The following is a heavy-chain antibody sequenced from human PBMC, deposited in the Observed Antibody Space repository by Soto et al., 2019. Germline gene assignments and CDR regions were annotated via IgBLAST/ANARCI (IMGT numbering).Heavy chain of an antibody. V-gene: IGHV4-59*01. Sequence: TLSLTCSVSGASINNYYWSWIRQPPGKGLEWIGYVYYTGSTSTKYNPSLQSRVAMSVDSSKNQFSLKLTSMTAADTAIYYCAKYRRTDAEGYRLDFWGPGTLVTVSS. J-gene: IGHJ4*02. CDR1: GASINNYY. CDR2: VYYTGSTST. CDR3: AKYRRTDAEGYRLDF. D-gene: IGHD5-12*01.